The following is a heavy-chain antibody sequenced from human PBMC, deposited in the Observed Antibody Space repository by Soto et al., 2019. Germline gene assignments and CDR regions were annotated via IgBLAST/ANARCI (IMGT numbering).Heavy chain of an antibody. V-gene: IGHV3-30*18. J-gene: IGHJ3*02. Sequence: GGSLRLSCAASGFTFSSYGMHWVRQAPGKGLEWVAVISYDGSNKYYADSVKGRFTISRDNSKNTLYLQMNSLRAEDTAVYYCEKGLIVAYAFDIWGQGTMVTVSS. CDR3: EKGLIVAYAFDI. CDR2: ISYDGSNK. D-gene: IGHD2-21*01. CDR1: GFTFSSYG.